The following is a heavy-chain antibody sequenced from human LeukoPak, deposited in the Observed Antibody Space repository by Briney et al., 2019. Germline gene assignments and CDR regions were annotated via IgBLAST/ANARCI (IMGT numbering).Heavy chain of an antibody. Sequence: PGGSLRLSCAASGFTFSSSAMSWIRQAPGKGLEWTSYITTSATTIYYADSVKGRFTMSRDNAKNSLFLQMNSLRAEDTAVYYCARARGYCSGGFCYAYYFDYWGQGTLVTVSS. V-gene: IGHV3-11*01. CDR3: ARARGYCSGGFCYAYYFDY. J-gene: IGHJ4*02. CDR2: ITTSATTI. D-gene: IGHD2-15*01. CDR1: GFTFSSSA.